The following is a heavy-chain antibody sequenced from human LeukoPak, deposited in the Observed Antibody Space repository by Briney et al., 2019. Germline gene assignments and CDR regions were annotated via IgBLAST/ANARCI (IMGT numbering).Heavy chain of an antibody. CDR2: INPNSGGT. J-gene: IGHJ6*02. D-gene: IGHD4-17*01. Sequence: ASVKVSCKPSGYSFTAYWIHWVRQAPGQGLEWLGWINPNSGGTNYVQKFQDRVTMTRDTSISTAYLELNRLRSDDTAVYYCGLTVTYSYGMDVWGQGTTVTVSS. CDR3: GLTVTYSYGMDV. V-gene: IGHV1-2*02. CDR1: GYSFTAYW.